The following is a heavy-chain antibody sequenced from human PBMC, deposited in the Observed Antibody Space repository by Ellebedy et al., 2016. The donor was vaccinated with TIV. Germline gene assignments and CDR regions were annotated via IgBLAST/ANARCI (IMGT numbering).Heavy chain of an antibody. CDR2: ISYSGGNT. D-gene: IGHD4-17*01. J-gene: IGHJ6*03. CDR1: GFTFSSYA. V-gene: IGHV3-23*01. Sequence: PGGSLRLSCVASGFTFSSYAMSWVRQAPGKGLEWVSTISYSGGNTYCAGSVKGRFTISRDNSKNTLFLQMNSLRAEDTAVYYCAKDLYGDYLMDVWGKGTTVTGSS. CDR3: AKDLYGDYLMDV.